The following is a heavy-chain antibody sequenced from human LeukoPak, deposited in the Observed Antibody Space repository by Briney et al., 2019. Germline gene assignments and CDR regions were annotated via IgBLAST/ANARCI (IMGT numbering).Heavy chain of an antibody. J-gene: IGHJ4*02. CDR1: GGSISSYY. CDR2: IYYSGST. Sequence: SETLSLTCTISGGSISSYYCSWIRQPPGKGLEWIGYIYYSGSTNYNPSLKSRVTMSVDTSKNQFSLKLSSVTAADTAVYYCARDSYYYGSGIHDYWGQGTLVTVSS. V-gene: IGHV4-59*01. D-gene: IGHD3-10*01. CDR3: ARDSYYYGSGIHDY.